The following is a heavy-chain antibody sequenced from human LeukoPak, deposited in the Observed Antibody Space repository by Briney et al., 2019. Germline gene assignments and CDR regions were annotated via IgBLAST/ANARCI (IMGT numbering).Heavy chain of an antibody. V-gene: IGHV3-21*01. D-gene: IGHD5-24*01. CDR1: GFTFSSYS. J-gene: IGHJ4*02. Sequence: GGSLRLSCAASGFTFSSYSMNWVRQAPGKGLEWVSSISSSSSYIYYADSVKGRFTISRDNAKNSLYLQMNSLRAEDTAVYYCARDGVEMATGEFDYWGQRTLVTVSS. CDR3: ARDGVEMATGEFDY. CDR2: ISSSSSYI.